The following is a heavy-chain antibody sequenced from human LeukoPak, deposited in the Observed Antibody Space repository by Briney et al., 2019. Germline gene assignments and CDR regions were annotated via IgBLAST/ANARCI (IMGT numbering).Heavy chain of an antibody. CDR2: ISYDGSNK. CDR3: AKDQSSSSHNWFDP. V-gene: IGHV3-30*18. Sequence: GGSLRLSCAASGFTFSSYGMHWVRQAPGKGLEWVAVISYDGSNKYYADSVKGRFTISRHNSKNTLYPQMNSLRAEDTAVYYCAKDQSSSSHNWFDPWGQGTLVTVSS. CDR1: GFTFSSYG. J-gene: IGHJ5*02. D-gene: IGHD6-6*01.